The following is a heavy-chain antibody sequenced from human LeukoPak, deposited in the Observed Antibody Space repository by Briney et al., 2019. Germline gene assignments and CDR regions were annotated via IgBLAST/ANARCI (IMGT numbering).Heavy chain of an antibody. D-gene: IGHD4-17*01. V-gene: IGHV1-69*06. CDR2: IIPIFGTA. CDR3: ARAPNGDYVS. CDR1: GGTFSSYA. Sequence: ASVKVSCKASGGTFSSYAISWVRQAPGQGPEWMGGIIPIFGTANYAQEFQGRVTITADKSTSTAYMELSSLRSEDTAVYYCARAPNGDYVSWGQGTLVTVSS. J-gene: IGHJ4*02.